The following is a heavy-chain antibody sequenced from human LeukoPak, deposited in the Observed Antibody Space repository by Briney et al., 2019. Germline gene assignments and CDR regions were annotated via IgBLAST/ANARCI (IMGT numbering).Heavy chain of an antibody. CDR2: INWNGGST. V-gene: IGHV3-20*04. J-gene: IGHJ6*03. Sequence: GGSLRLSCAASGFTFDDYGMSWVRQALGKGLEWVSGINWNGGSTGYADSVKGRFTISRDNAKNSLYLQMNSLRAEDAALYYCARDRFGGSYYFSYYMDVWGKGTTVTVSS. D-gene: IGHD1-26*01. CDR1: GFTFDDYG. CDR3: ARDRFGGSYYFSYYMDV.